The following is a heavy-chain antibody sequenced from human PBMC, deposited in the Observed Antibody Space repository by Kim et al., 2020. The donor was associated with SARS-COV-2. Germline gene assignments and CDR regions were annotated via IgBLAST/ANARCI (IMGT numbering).Heavy chain of an antibody. CDR1: GFTFSNAW. CDR2: IKSKTDGGTT. J-gene: IGHJ6*02. V-gene: IGHV3-15*01. CDR3: TTDQIGEQLVEGYGGYYYYGMDV. D-gene: IGHD6-6*01. Sequence: GGSLRLSCAASGFTFSNAWMSWVRQAPGKGLEWVGRIKSKTDGGTTDYAAPVKGRFTISRDDSKNTLYLQMNSLKTEDTAVYYCTTDQIGEQLVEGYGGYYYYGMDVWGQGTTVTVSS.